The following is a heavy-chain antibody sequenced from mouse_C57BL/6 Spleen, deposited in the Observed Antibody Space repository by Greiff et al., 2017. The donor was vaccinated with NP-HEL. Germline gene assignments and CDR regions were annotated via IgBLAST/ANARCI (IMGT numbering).Heavy chain of an antibody. V-gene: IGHV1-69*01. J-gene: IGHJ2*01. CDR2: IDPSDSYT. D-gene: IGHD1-1*01. CDR3: ARWYYGSSYFYYFDY. Sequence: QVQLQQPGAELVMPGASVMLSCKASGYTFTSYWMHWVKQRPGQGLQWIGEIDPSDSYTNFNQNFNGKSTLTVDKSSSTAYMQRSSLTSEDSAVYYCARWYYGSSYFYYFDYWGQGTTLKVSS. CDR1: GYTFTSYW.